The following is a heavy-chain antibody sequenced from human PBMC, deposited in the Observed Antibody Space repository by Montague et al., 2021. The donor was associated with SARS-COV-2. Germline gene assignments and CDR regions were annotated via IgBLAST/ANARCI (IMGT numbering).Heavy chain of an antibody. CDR2: VYYNGDT. CDR1: GGSTASHY. Sequence: SETLSLTCTVSGGSTASHYWYCILQSPGKRPEGIGYVYYNGDTKYNPSLQSRVTISIDTSENQFSLRPNSVTAADTAVYFCARGWAFDHWGQGRLVTVSS. CDR3: ARGWAFDH. D-gene: IGHD6-19*01. J-gene: IGHJ3*01. V-gene: IGHV4-59*08.